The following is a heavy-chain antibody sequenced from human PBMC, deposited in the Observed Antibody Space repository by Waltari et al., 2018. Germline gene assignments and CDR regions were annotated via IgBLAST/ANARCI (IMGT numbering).Heavy chain of an antibody. CDR2: IDYTGST. Sequence: QVQLQESGPGLLKPSETLSLTCTVSGGSISSTLWTWIRQSPGKGLEWIGNIDYTGSTKYNPSLRSRVPISVDTSKTQFSLRLGSVTAADTAVYYCARFVRGRYFDYWGQGSLATVSS. CDR1: GGSISSTL. V-gene: IGHV4-59*01. CDR3: ARFVRGRYFDY. J-gene: IGHJ4*02. D-gene: IGHD6-6*01.